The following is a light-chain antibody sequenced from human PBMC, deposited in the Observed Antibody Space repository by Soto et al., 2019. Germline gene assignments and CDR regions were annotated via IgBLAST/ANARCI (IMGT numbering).Light chain of an antibody. Sequence: QLVLTQPPSVSGAPGQRVTISCTGSSSNIGAGYDVHWYQQLPGTAPKLLIYGNSNRPSGVPDRFSGSKSGTSASLAITGLQAEDEADYYCQSYDSRLSGWVFGGGTQLTVL. V-gene: IGLV1-40*01. J-gene: IGLJ3*02. CDR1: SSNIGAGYD. CDR2: GNS. CDR3: QSYDSRLSGWV.